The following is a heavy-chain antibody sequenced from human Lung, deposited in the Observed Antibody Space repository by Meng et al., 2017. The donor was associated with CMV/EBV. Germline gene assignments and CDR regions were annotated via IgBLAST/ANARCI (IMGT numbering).Heavy chain of an antibody. Sequence: ASLTTTKWCTWVRQPPGKGLEWVCDIDHSGNSNSNPSLKSRLTLSLDTSKNHLSLRMTSVTAEDTAIYYCARVREHTSLGNYWFDPWGQGTLVTVSS. CDR2: IDHSGNS. CDR3: ARVREHTSLGNYWFDP. J-gene: IGHJ5*02. D-gene: IGHD3-16*01. V-gene: IGHV4-4*02. CDR1: ASLTTTKW.